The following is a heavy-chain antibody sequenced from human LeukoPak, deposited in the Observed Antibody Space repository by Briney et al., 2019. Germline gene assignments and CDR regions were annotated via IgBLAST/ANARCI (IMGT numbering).Heavy chain of an antibody. CDR1: GYTFTSYG. J-gene: IGHJ6*02. CDR3: AREGEQWLRNYYYYGMDV. CDR2: ISAYNGNT. Sequence: ASVKVSCKASGYTFTSYGISWVRQAPGQGLEWMGWISAYNGNTNYAQKLQGRVTITTDTSTSTAYMELRSLRSDDTAVYYCAREGEQWLRNYYYYGMDVWGQGTTVTVSS. D-gene: IGHD6-19*01. V-gene: IGHV1-18*01.